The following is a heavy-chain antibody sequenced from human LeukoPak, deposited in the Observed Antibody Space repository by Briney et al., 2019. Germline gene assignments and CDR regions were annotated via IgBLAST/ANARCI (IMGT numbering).Heavy chain of an antibody. V-gene: IGHV4-61*08. CDR3: ARGYYDSSGYYYYVY. Sequence: SETLSLTCAVSDDSIRSSAYYWSWIRQPPGKGLEWIGYIYYSGSTNYNPSLKSRVTISVETSKNQFSLKLSSVTAADTAVYYCARGYYDSSGYYYYVYWGQGTLVTVSS. CDR2: IYYSGST. CDR1: DDSIRSSAYY. D-gene: IGHD3-22*01. J-gene: IGHJ4*02.